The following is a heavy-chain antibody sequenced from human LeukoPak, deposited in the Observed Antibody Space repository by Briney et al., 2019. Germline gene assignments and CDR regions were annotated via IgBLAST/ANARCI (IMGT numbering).Heavy chain of an antibody. V-gene: IGHV3-7*01. J-gene: IGHJ4*02. CDR2: IKQDGSEK. Sequence: GGSLRLSCAASGFTFSSYWMSWVRQAPGKGLEWVANIKQDGSEKYYVDSVKGRFTISRDNAKNSLYLQMNSLRAEDTAVYYCARVRYYDSSGYYRQGGYFDYWGQGTLVTVSS. CDR3: ARVRYYDSSGYYRQGGYFDY. CDR1: GFTFSSYW. D-gene: IGHD3-22*01.